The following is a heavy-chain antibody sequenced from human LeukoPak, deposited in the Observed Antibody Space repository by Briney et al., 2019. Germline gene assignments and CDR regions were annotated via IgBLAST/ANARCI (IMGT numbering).Heavy chain of an antibody. CDR3: ARVGYCSGGSCYSTHDY. CDR2: IYYSGST. D-gene: IGHD2-15*01. Sequence: SETLSLTCTVSGGSISSYYWGWIRQPPGKGLEWIGSIYYSGSTYYNPSLKSRVTISVDTSKNQFSLKLSSVTAADTAVYYCARVGYCSGGSCYSTHDYWGQGTLVTVSS. CDR1: GGSISSYY. V-gene: IGHV4-39*07. J-gene: IGHJ4*02.